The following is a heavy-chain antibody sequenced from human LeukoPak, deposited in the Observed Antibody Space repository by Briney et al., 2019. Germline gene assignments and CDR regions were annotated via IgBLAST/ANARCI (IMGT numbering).Heavy chain of an antibody. CDR2: IRSKANSYAT. CDR1: GFTFSGSA. Sequence: GGSLKLSCAASGFTFSGSAMHWVRQASGKGLEWVGRIRSKANSYATAYAASVKGRFTISRDDSKNTAYLQMNSLKTEDTAVYYCTRHLGSLYYYYGMDVWGQGTTVTASS. V-gene: IGHV3-73*01. J-gene: IGHJ6*02. CDR3: TRHLGSLYYYYGMDV.